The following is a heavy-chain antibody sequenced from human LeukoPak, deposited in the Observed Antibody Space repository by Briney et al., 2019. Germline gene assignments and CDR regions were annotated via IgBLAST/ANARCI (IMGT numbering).Heavy chain of an antibody. CDR1: GFTFSDYY. Sequence: GGSLRLSCAASGFTFSDYYMSWIRQAPGKGLEGVSYISSSGSTIYYADSVKGRFTISRDNAKNSLYLQMNSLRAEDTAVYYCAKYGSGSYYTSSWFDPWGQGTLVTVSS. CDR3: AKYGSGSYYTSSWFDP. D-gene: IGHD3-10*01. J-gene: IGHJ5*02. V-gene: IGHV3-11*01. CDR2: ISSSGSTI.